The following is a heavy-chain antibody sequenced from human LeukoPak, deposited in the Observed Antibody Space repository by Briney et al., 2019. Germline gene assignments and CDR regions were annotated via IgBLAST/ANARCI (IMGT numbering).Heavy chain of an antibody. D-gene: IGHD2-2*01. CDR2: ISYDGSNK. CDR3: AKGAAGATTQIVVVPAATTRDYYYYGMDV. CDR1: GFTFSSYG. J-gene: IGHJ6*02. Sequence: GGSLRLSCAASGFTFSSYGMHWVRQAPGKGLEWVAVISYDGSNKYYADSVKGRFTISRDNSKNTLYLQMNSLRAEDTAVYYCAKGAAGATTQIVVVPAATTRDYYYYGMDVWGQGTTVTVSS. V-gene: IGHV3-30*18.